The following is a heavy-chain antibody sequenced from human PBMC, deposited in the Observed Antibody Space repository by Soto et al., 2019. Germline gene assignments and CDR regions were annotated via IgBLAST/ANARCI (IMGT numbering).Heavy chain of an antibody. D-gene: IGHD3-3*01. J-gene: IGHJ3*02. CDR1: GFTFSSYW. CDR3: ARDLKCDFWSGSCLEAPGIPTDAFDI. V-gene: IGHV3-7*01. Sequence: GGSLRLSCAASGFTFSSYWMSWVRQAPGKGLEWVANIKQDGSEKYYVDSVKGRFTISRDNAKNSLYLQMNSLRAEDTAVYYCARDLKCDFWSGSCLEAPGIPTDAFDIWGQGTMVTVSS. CDR2: IKQDGSEK.